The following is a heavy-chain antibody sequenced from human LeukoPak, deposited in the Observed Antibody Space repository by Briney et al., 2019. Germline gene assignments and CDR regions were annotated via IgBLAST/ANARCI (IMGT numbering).Heavy chain of an antibody. J-gene: IGHJ5*02. V-gene: IGHV3-30-3*01. CDR3: ARDRLGRFGELPSWFDP. CDR2: ISYDGSNK. CDR1: GSTFSSYA. D-gene: IGHD3-10*01. Sequence: PGGSLRLSCAASGSTFSSYAMHWVRQAPGKGLEWVAVISYDGSNKYYADSVKGRFTISRDNSKNTLYLQMNSLRAEDTAVYYCARDRLGRFGELPSWFDPWGQGTLVTVPS.